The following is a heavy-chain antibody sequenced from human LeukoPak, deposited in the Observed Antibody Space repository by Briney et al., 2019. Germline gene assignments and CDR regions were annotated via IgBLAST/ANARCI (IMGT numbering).Heavy chain of an antibody. Sequence: SETLSLTCTVSGGSISSSSYYWGWIHQPPGKGLEWIGSIYYSGSTYYNPSLKSRVTISVDTSKNQFSLKLSSVTAADTAVYYCARHGRTITMIDYWGQGTLVTVSS. J-gene: IGHJ4*02. CDR2: IYYSGST. CDR1: GGSISSSSYY. V-gene: IGHV4-39*01. D-gene: IGHD3-22*01. CDR3: ARHGRTITMIDY.